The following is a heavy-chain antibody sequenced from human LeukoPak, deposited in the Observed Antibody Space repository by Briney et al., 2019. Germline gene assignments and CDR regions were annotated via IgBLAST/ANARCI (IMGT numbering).Heavy chain of an antibody. V-gene: IGHV1-8*01. CDR2: MNPNSGNT. J-gene: IGHJ6*02. Sequence: ASVKVSCKASGYTFTSYDINWVRQATGQGLEWMGWMNPNSGNTGYAQKFQGRVTMTRNTSISTAYMELSSLRSEDTAVYYCARVAYCGGDCFWAAPIYGMDVWGQGTTVTVSS. D-gene: IGHD2-21*02. CDR3: ARVAYCGGDCFWAAPIYGMDV. CDR1: GYTFTSYD.